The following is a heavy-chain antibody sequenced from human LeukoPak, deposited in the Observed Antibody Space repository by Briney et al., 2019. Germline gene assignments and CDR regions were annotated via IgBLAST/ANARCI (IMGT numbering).Heavy chain of an antibody. J-gene: IGHJ4*02. D-gene: IGHD6-13*01. CDR1: GFTFSNYA. V-gene: IGHV3-23*01. CDR3: ARRLWYSSSWYYFDY. Sequence: PGGSLRLSCAASGFTFSNYAMSWVRQAPGKGLEWVSTFTGSGGSTYHADSVRGRFTISRDNSKNTLYLQMNSLRAEDTAAYYCARRLWYSSSWYYFDYWGQGTLVTVSS. CDR2: FTGSGGST.